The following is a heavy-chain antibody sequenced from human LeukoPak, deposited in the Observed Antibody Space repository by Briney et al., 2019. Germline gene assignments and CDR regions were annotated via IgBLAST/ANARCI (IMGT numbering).Heavy chain of an antibody. CDR3: ARGSYYYGSGSIGY. Sequence: GASVKVSCKASGYTFTSYGISWVRQAPGQGLEWMGWISAYNGNTNYAQKLQGRVTMTTDTSTSTAYMELRSLRSEDTAVYYCARGSYYYGSGSIGYWGQGTLVTVSS. J-gene: IGHJ4*02. CDR1: GYTFTSYG. D-gene: IGHD3-10*01. CDR2: ISAYNGNT. V-gene: IGHV1-18*01.